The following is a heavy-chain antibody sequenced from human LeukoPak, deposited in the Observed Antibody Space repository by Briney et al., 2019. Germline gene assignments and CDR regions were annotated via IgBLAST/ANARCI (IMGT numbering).Heavy chain of an antibody. Sequence: ASVKVSCKASGYTFTAYYMHWVRQAPRHGSQWMGWVNPNSGGTNYAQKFQGRVTMTRDTSINTAYMELTSLRSDDTAVYYCARGNGDNNWFDPWGQGTLVTVSS. D-gene: IGHD4-17*01. J-gene: IGHJ5*02. CDR3: ARGNGDNNWFDP. CDR2: VNPNSGGT. V-gene: IGHV1-2*02. CDR1: GYTFTAYY.